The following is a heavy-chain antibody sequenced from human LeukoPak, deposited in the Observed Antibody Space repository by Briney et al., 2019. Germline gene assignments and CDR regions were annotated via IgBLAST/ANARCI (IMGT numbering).Heavy chain of an antibody. V-gene: IGHV4-59*11. CDR1: DGSINSHY. D-gene: IGHD2-2*01. Sequence: PSETLSLTCSVSDGSINSHYWNWIRRPPGKGLEWIGYIYYNGNTNYSPSLKSRVTMSVDTSKNQFSLKLSSVTAADTAVYYCARGVGFCSSTSCEYYGMDVWGQGTTVTVSS. CDR3: ARGVGFCSSTSCEYYGMDV. CDR2: IYYNGNT. J-gene: IGHJ6*02.